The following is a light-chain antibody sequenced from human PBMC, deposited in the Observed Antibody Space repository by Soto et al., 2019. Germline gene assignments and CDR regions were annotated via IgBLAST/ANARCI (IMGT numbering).Light chain of an antibody. CDR2: LNSAGSH. CDR3: QTWGTGIQV. V-gene: IGLV4-69*01. CDR1: SGHSSYA. Sequence: QLVLTQSPSAPASLGASVKLTCTLSSGHSSYAIAWHQQHPEKGPRYLMKLNSAGSHSKGDGIPDRFSGSSSGAERYLTISSLQSEDEADYYCQTWGTGIQVFGGGTKLTVL. J-gene: IGLJ2*01.